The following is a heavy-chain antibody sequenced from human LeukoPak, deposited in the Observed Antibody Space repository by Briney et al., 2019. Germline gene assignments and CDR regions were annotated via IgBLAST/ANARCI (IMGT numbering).Heavy chain of an antibody. D-gene: IGHD3-22*01. CDR2: INPSGGST. V-gene: IGHV1-46*01. Sequence: ASVKVSCKASGYTFTSYYMHWVRQAPGQGLEWMGIINPSGGSTSYAQKFQGRVTMTRDMSTSTVYMELSSLRSEDTTVYYCARAPDYYDSSGYFGNWGQGTLVTVSS. CDR3: ARAPDYYDSSGYFGN. J-gene: IGHJ4*02. CDR1: GYTFTSYY.